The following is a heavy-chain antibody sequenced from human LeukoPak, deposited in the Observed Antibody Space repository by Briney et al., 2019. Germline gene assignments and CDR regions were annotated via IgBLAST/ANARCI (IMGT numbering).Heavy chain of an antibody. J-gene: IGHJ4*02. V-gene: IGHV1-46*01. Sequence: ASVKVSCKASGYTFTSYYMHWVRQAPGQGLEWMGIINPSGGSTSYAQKFQGRVTMTRDMSTSTVYMELSSLRSEDTAVYYCASHAGDLGSYYWGFDYWGQGTLVTVSS. D-gene: IGHD1-26*01. CDR1: GYTFTSYY. CDR3: ASHAGDLGSYYWGFDY. CDR2: INPSGGST.